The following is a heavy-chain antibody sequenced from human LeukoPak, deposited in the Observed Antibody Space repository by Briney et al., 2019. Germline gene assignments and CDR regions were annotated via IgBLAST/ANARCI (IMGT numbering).Heavy chain of an antibody. Sequence: GGSLRLSCAASGFTFSSYAMSWLRQAPGKGLEWVSAISGNDGGTYYADSVKGRFTISRDNSKNTLYLQMNSLRAEDTAVYYCASGQSPIVRGYSGYEGIDAFDIWGQGTMVTVSS. J-gene: IGHJ3*02. V-gene: IGHV3-23*01. CDR1: GFTFSSYA. D-gene: IGHD5-12*01. CDR2: ISGNDGGT. CDR3: ASGQSPIVRGYSGYEGIDAFDI.